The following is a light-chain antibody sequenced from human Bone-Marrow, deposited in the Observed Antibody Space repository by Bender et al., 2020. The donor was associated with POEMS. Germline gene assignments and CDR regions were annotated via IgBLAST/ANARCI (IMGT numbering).Light chain of an antibody. CDR3: QSYDNSLGGWV. J-gene: IGLJ3*02. CDR2: GYN. Sequence: QSALTQPRSVSGSPGQSVTISCTGSTGDVGGYNYVSWYQQHPGKAPKLLIYGYNNRPSGVPDRFSGSKSGTSASLAITGLQAEDEGDYYCQSYDNSLGGWVFGGGTKLTVL. CDR1: TGDVGGYNY. V-gene: IGLV2-11*01.